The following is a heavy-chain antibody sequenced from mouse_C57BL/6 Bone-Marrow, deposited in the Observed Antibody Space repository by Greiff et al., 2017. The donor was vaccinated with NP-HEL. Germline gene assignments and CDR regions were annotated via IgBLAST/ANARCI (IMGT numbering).Heavy chain of an antibody. CDR2: IRSKSGNYAT. J-gene: IGHJ2*01. CDR3: VRWYYFDY. CDR1: GFTFNTYA. V-gene: IGHV10-3*01. D-gene: IGHD1-1*02. Sequence: GGGLVQPKGSLKLSCAASGFTFNTYAMHLVRQAPGKGLEWVARIRSKSGNYATYSADSVKDRFTFSRDDSLSMLYQQMNNQKTENTTEYYCVRWYYFDYWGQGTTLTVSS.